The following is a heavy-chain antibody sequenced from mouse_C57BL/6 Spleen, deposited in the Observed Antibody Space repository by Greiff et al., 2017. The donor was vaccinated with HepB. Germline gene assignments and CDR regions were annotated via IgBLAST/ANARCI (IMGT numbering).Heavy chain of an antibody. CDR3: TREGNYSNSYWYFDV. J-gene: IGHJ1*03. V-gene: IGHV5-9-1*02. CDR2: ISSGGDYI. D-gene: IGHD2-5*01. Sequence: EVKVEESGEGLVKPGGSLKLSCAASGFTFSSYAMSWVRQTPEKRLEWVAYISSGGDYIYYADTVKGRFTISRDNARNTLYLQMSSLKSEDTAMYYCTREGNYSNSYWYFDVWGTGTTVTVSS. CDR1: GFTFSSYA.